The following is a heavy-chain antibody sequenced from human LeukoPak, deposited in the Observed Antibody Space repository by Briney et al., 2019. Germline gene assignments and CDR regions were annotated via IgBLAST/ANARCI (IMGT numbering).Heavy chain of an antibody. V-gene: IGHV1-69*13. CDR2: IIPIFGTA. Sequence: SVKVSCKASGGTFSSYAISWLRQAPGQGLEWMGGIIPIFGTANYAQKFQGRVTITADESTSTAYMELSSLRSEDTAVYYCAIDMVRGVIIDNWFDPWGQGTLVTVSS. D-gene: IGHD3-10*01. J-gene: IGHJ5*02. CDR1: GGTFSSYA. CDR3: AIDMVRGVIIDNWFDP.